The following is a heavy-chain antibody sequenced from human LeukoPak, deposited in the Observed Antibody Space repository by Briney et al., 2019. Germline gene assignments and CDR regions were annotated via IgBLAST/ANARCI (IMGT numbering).Heavy chain of an antibody. V-gene: IGHV4-39*01. CDR3: VTQRGYYDSPDNY. J-gene: IGHJ4*02. Sequence: SETLSLTCTVSGGSISTNNYYWGWIRQPPGKGLEWVGSIYYSVRTYYNPSLKSRITISIDTSKNQFSLKLSSVTAADTAVYYCVTQRGYYDSPDNYWGQGTLVTVSS. D-gene: IGHD3-22*01. CDR2: IYYSVRT. CDR1: GGSISTNNYY.